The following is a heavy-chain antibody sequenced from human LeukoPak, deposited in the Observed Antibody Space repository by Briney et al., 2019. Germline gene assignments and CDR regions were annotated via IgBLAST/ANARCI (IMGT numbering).Heavy chain of an antibody. Sequence: GGSLRLSCAASGFTFSSYEMNWVRQAPRKGLEWVSYISTSDSTIYYADSVKGRFTISRDNAKNSLYLQMHSLRAEDTAVYYCARVGYDFWSGYYGYYYGMDVWGQGTTVTVSS. J-gene: IGHJ6*02. CDR2: ISTSDSTI. CDR1: GFTFSSYE. CDR3: ARVGYDFWSGYYGYYYGMDV. D-gene: IGHD3-3*01. V-gene: IGHV3-48*03.